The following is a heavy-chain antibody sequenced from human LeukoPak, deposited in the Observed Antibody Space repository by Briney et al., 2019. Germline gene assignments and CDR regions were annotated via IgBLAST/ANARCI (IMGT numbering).Heavy chain of an antibody. CDR2: IIPIFGTA. CDR1: GGTFSSYA. V-gene: IGHV1-69*05. D-gene: IGHD5-24*01. J-gene: IGHJ6*03. CDR3: ARVSGWQGYYYYMDV. Sequence: SVKFSCKASGGTFSSYAISWVRQAPGQGLEWMGGIIPIFGTANYAQKFQGRVTITTDESTSTAYMEPSSLRSEDTAVYYCARVSGWQGYYYYMDVWGKGTTVTVSS.